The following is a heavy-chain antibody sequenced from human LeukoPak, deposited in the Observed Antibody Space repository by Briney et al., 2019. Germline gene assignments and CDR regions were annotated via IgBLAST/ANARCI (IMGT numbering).Heavy chain of an antibody. CDR2: XXXXXXDT. CDR3: ASRLQNYYDSSGYYVDAFDI. Sequence: GASVKVSCKASGYTFTGYYMHWVRQAPGQGPGRXXXXXXXXXDTNYAQKFQRRVTMTRDTSISAVYMVLSRLTSDDAAVYYCASRLQNYYDSSGYYVDAFDIWGQGTMVTVSS. CDR1: GYTFTGYY. J-gene: IGHJ3*02. D-gene: IGHD3-22*01. V-gene: IGHV1-2*02.